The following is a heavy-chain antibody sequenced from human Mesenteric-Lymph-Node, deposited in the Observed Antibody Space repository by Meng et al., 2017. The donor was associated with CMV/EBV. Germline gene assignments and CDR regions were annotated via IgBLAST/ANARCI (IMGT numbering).Heavy chain of an antibody. CDR3: ARDGGEYCSSTSCYFFDC. D-gene: IGHD2-2*01. J-gene: IGHJ4*02. CDR1: GYTFTSYG. Sequence: ASVKVSCKASGYTFTSYGISWVRQAPGQGLEWMGWISAYNGNTNYAQKLQDRVTMTTDTSTSTAYMELRSLRSDDTAVYYCARDGGEYCSSTSCYFFDCWGQGTLVTVSS. V-gene: IGHV1-18*01. CDR2: ISAYNGNT.